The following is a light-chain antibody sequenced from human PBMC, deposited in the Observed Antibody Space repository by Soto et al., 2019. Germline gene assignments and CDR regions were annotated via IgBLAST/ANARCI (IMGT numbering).Light chain of an antibody. Sequence: DIQVTQSPSYVSASVGDRVTITCRASQGIKNWLAWYQQKPGKAPNLLIYTGSSLQSGVPSRFSGSGSGTDFTLTINSLQPEDFATYYCQQAASFPITFGQGTRLE. CDR1: QGIKNW. V-gene: IGKV1-12*01. CDR3: QQAASFPIT. CDR2: TGS. J-gene: IGKJ5*01.